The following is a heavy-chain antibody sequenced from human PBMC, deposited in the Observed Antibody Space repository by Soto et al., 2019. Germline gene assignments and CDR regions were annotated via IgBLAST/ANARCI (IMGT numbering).Heavy chain of an antibody. V-gene: IGHV4-59*08. J-gene: IGHJ4*02. CDR1: GGSISSYY. Sequence: QVQLQESGPGLVKPSETLSLTCTVSGGSISSYYWSWIRQPPGKGLEWIGYIYYSGSTNYNPSLKSRVTISVDTSKNQFSLKLSSVPAADTAVYYCARLWGWSVDYCGQGTLVTVSS. D-gene: IGHD3-16*01. CDR2: IYYSGST. CDR3: ARLWGWSVDY.